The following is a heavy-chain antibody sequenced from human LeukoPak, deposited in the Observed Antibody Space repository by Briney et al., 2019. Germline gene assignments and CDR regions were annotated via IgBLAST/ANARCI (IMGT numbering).Heavy chain of an antibody. CDR1: GGSISSYY. Sequence: SETLSLTCTVSGGSISSYYWNWIRQPPGKGLEWIGYIHYSGSTKYNPSLKSRVTISVDTSENQFSLKLSSVTAADTAVYYCARDREYYYDSSGYSPYYYYYGMDVWGQGTTVTVSS. V-gene: IGHV4-59*01. CDR2: IHYSGST. CDR3: ARDREYYYDSSGYSPYYYYYGMDV. J-gene: IGHJ6*02. D-gene: IGHD3-22*01.